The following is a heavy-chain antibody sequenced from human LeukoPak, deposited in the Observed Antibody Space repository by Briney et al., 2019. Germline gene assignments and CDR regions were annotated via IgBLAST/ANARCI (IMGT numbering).Heavy chain of an antibody. D-gene: IGHD3-10*01. J-gene: IGHJ4*02. CDR2: INPNSAAS. Sequence: ASVKVSCKASGYTFTDYYIHWVRQAPGQGLEWMGQINPNSAASHYAQKFQDRVAMTSDTSINMAYMELRSLRSDDTAVYYCARDFYGSRPGAFDYWGQGTLITVSS. CDR1: GYTFTDYY. CDR3: ARDFYGSRPGAFDY. V-gene: IGHV1-2*06.